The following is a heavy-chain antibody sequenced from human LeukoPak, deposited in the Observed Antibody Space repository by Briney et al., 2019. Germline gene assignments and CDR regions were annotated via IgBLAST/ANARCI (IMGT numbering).Heavy chain of an antibody. D-gene: IGHD6-6*01. CDR1: GFTFSNYG. V-gene: IGHV3-33*01. CDR3: ARSSYSSSSSV. CDR2: IWYDGSDQ. Sequence: GGSLRLSCAASGFTFSNYGIHWVRQAPGKGLEWVAVIWYDGSDQRYADSVKGRFTISRDNSQNTVYLQMNSLRGEDAAVYYCARSSYSSSSSVWGQGTMVTVSS. J-gene: IGHJ3*01.